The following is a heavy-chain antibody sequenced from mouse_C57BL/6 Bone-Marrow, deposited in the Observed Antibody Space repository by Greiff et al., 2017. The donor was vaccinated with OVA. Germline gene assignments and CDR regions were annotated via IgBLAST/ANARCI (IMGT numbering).Heavy chain of an antibody. CDR1: GYAFSSSW. CDR3: ARLYDYGLDY. Sequence: QVQLKESGPELVKPGASVKISCKASGYAFSSSWMNWVKQRPGKGLEWIGRIYPGDGDTNYNGKFKGKATLTADKSSSTAYMQLSSLTSEDSAVYFCARLYDYGLDYWGQGTTLTVSS. V-gene: IGHV1-82*01. D-gene: IGHD2-4*01. CDR2: IYPGDGDT. J-gene: IGHJ2*01.